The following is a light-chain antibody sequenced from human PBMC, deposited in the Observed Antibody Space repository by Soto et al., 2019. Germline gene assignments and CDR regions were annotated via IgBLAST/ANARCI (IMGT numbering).Light chain of an antibody. Sequence: ENVFTQSPGTLSLSPGEEATLSCRASESVNNNYLAWYQQIPGQAPRLLIYAASSRATGIPDRFSGRGSGTDFTLTISRLEPEDFSVYYCQQYATSPRTFGQGTKVDI. CDR1: ESVNNNY. CDR3: QQYATSPRT. CDR2: AAS. J-gene: IGKJ1*01. V-gene: IGKV3-20*01.